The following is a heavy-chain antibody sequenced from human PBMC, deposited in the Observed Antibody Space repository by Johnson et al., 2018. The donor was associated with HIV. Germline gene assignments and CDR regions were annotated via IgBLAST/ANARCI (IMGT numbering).Heavy chain of an antibody. D-gene: IGHD2-15*01. J-gene: IGHJ3*02. V-gene: IGHV3-20*04. CDR1: GFTVSNIY. CDR2: INWNGDST. Sequence: VQLVESGGGLVQPGGSLRLSCAASGFTVSNIYMSWVRQAPGKGLEWVSGINWNGDSTGYADSLKGRFTISRDNAKNSLYLQMNSLRAEDTAVYYCARVGILRRRGAFDIWGQGTMVTVSS. CDR3: ARVGILRRRGAFDI.